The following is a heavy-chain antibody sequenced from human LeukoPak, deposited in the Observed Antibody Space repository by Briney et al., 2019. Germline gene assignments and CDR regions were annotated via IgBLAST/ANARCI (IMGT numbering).Heavy chain of an antibody. CDR1: GGSISSYY. D-gene: IGHD3-22*01. Sequence: SETLSLTYTVSGGSISSYYWSWIRQPAGKGLEWIGRIYTSGSTNYNPSLKSRVTMSVDTSKNQFSLKLSSVTAADTAVYYCARETPYYYDSSGYFDYWGQGTLVTVSS. CDR3: ARETPYYYDSSGYFDY. J-gene: IGHJ4*02. CDR2: IYTSGST. V-gene: IGHV4-4*07.